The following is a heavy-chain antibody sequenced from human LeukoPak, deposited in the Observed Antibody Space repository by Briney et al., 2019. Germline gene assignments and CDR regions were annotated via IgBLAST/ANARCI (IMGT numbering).Heavy chain of an antibody. D-gene: IGHD2-15*01. CDR3: VRGKGNIEAVVAATPPPTAYYGLDV. CDR1: GGSFSDYY. V-gene: IGHV4-34*01. Sequence: PSETLSLTCAVYGGSFSDYYWTWIRQSPGKGLEWIGEINHSGGTNYNPSLKSRVTISVDPSRSQFSLKVTSVTAADTAVYYCVRGKGNIEAVVAATPPPTAYYGLDVWGQGTTVTVSS. J-gene: IGHJ6*02. CDR2: INHSGGT.